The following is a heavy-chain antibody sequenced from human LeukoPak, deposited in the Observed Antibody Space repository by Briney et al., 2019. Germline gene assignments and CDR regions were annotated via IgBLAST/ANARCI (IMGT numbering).Heavy chain of an antibody. V-gene: IGHV3-30*03. J-gene: IGHJ4*02. CDR3: ASGLLGTIAARADY. Sequence: AGGSLRLSCAASGFTFGSYGLHWVRQAPGKGLEWVAVISYDGNNKYYTDSVEGRFTISRDNSKNTLYLQMNSLRAEDTAVYYCASGLLGTIAARADYWGQGTLVTVSS. CDR1: GFTFGSYG. CDR2: ISYDGNNK. D-gene: IGHD6-6*01.